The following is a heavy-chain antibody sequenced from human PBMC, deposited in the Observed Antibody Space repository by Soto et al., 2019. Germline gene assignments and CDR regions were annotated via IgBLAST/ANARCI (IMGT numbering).Heavy chain of an antibody. Sequence: HPGGSLRLSCAASGFTFTNYGMNWVRQAPGKGLEWVSTISGNGGITYYSDSVKGRFTISRDNSKNTLYLQVSSLRAEDTALYYCARGVATIGPWGQGTLVTISS. V-gene: IGHV3-23*01. CDR2: ISGNGGIT. CDR1: GFTFTNYG. J-gene: IGHJ5*02. CDR3: ARGVATIGP. D-gene: IGHD5-12*01.